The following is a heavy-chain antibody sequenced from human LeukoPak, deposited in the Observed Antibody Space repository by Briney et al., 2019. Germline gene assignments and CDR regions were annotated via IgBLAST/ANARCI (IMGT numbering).Heavy chain of an antibody. Sequence: GGSLRLSCAASGFTFSSYEMNWVRQAPGKGLEWVSYISSSGSTIYYADSVKGRFTISRDNAKNSLYLQMNSLRAEDTAVYYCARDSLVVPAAISSGGMDVWGQGTTVTVSS. CDR2: ISSSGSTI. CDR3: ARDSLVVPAAISSGGMDV. D-gene: IGHD2-2*01. V-gene: IGHV3-48*03. J-gene: IGHJ6*02. CDR1: GFTFSSYE.